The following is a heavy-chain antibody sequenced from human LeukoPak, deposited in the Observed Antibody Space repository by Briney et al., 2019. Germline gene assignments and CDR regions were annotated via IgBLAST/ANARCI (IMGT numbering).Heavy chain of an antibody. Sequence: GGSLRLSCAASGFTFSSYAMHWVRQAPGKGLEWVAVISYDGNNKYDADSVKGRFTISRDNSKNTLYLQMNSLRAEDTAVYYCARLPGYCSSNSCYKMTIPFDYWGQGTLVTVSS. CDR1: GFTFSSYA. J-gene: IGHJ4*02. D-gene: IGHD2-2*02. V-gene: IGHV3-30-3*01. CDR2: ISYDGNNK. CDR3: ARLPGYCSSNSCYKMTIPFDY.